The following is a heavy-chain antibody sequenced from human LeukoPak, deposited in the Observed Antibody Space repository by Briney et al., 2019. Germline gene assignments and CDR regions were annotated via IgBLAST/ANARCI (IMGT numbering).Heavy chain of an antibody. V-gene: IGHV3-21*01. Sequence: GGSLRLSCAASGFTFSSYSMNWFRQAPGKGLEWVSSISSSSSYIYYADSVKGRFTISRDNAKNSLYLQMNSLRAEDTAVYYCARDGPSGVDAFDIWGQGTMVTVSS. J-gene: IGHJ3*02. CDR3: ARDGPSGVDAFDI. D-gene: IGHD3-10*01. CDR1: GFTFSSYS. CDR2: ISSSSSYI.